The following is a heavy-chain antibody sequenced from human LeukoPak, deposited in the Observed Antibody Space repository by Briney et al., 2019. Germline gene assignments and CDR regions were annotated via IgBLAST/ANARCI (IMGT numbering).Heavy chain of an antibody. V-gene: IGHV3-23*01. CDR1: GFTFSSYA. CDR2: ISGSGGST. J-gene: IGHJ4*02. CDR3: VRQFAS. Sequence: GGSLRLPCAASGFTFSSYAMSWVRQAPGKGLEWVSAISGSGGSTYYADSVKGRFTISRDNGKSSLYLQMNSLRVEDTALYYCVRQFASWGQGTLVTVSS.